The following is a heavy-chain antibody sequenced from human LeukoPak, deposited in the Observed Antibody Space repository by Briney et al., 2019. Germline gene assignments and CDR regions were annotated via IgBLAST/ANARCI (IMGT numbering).Heavy chain of an antibody. CDR3: ARDASLYCTNNECYWAFDY. CDR2: IKQDGSHM. CDR1: GFSFSSYW. V-gene: IGHV3-7*01. J-gene: IGHJ4*02. D-gene: IGHD2-8*01. Sequence: GGSLRLSCAASGFSFSSYWMSWVRQAPGKGLEWVANIKQDGSHMYFVDSVKGRFTISRDNAKNSLYLQMNTLSAEDTAVYYCARDASLYCTNNECYWAFDYWGQGTLVTVSS.